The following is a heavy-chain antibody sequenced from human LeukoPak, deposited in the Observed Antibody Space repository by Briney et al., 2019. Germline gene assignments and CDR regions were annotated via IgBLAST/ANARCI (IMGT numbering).Heavy chain of an antibody. CDR3: ARAPRYGGYGFDC. D-gene: IGHD5-12*01. V-gene: IGHV3-21*01. CDR2: ISSSSSYI. J-gene: IGHJ4*02. Sequence: GGSLRLSCAASGFTFSSYSMHWVRPAPGKGLEWVSSISSSSSYIYYADSVKGRFTISRDNAKNSLYLQMNSLRAEDTAVYYCARAPRYGGYGFDCWSQGTLVTVSS. CDR1: GFTFSSYS.